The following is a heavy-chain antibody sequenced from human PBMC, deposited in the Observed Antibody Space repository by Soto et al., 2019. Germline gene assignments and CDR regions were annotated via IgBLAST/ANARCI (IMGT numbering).Heavy chain of an antibody. D-gene: IGHD3-3*01. CDR3: AKGSYITIFGETNYYMDV. Sequence: GGSLRLSCAASGFTFSSYAMSWVRQAPGKGLEWVSAISGSGGRTYYADSVKGRFTISRDNSRNTLYLQMNSLRAEDTVVYYCAKGSYITIFGETNYYMDVWGKGTTVTVSS. J-gene: IGHJ6*03. CDR1: GFTFSSYA. V-gene: IGHV3-23*01. CDR2: ISGSGGRT.